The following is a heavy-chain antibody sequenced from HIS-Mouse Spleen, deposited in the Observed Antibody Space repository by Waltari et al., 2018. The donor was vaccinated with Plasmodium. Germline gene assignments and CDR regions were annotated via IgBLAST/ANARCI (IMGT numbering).Heavy chain of an antibody. Sequence: EVQLVESGGGVVQPGGPLSLPCAASSFTLSSYWMTWVRQAPGKVLEWVANIKQDGSEKYYVDSVKGRFTISRDNAKNSLYLQMNSLRAEDTAVYYCASSWYWYFDLWGRGTLVTVSS. J-gene: IGHJ2*01. D-gene: IGHD6-13*01. CDR2: IKQDGSEK. V-gene: IGHV3-7*01. CDR3: ASSWYWYFDL. CDR1: SFTLSSYW.